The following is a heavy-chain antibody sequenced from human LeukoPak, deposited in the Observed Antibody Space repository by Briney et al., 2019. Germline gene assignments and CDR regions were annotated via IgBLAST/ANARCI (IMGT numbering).Heavy chain of an antibody. V-gene: IGHV3-53*01. Sequence: PGGSLRLSCAASGFTVSSNYMSWVRQAPGKGLEWVSAIYSSGSTYYAASVKGRFTISRDNSKNTLYLQMNSLRAEDTAVYYCAKGVNYFVLEYWGQGTLVTISS. D-gene: IGHD3-10*02. CDR1: GFTVSSNY. CDR3: AKGVNYFVLEY. CDR2: IYSSGST. J-gene: IGHJ4*02.